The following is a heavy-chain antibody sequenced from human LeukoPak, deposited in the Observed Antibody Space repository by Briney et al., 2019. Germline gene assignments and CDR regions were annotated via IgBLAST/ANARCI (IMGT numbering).Heavy chain of an antibody. Sequence: SETLSLTCAVSGGSISSGGYSWSWIRQPPGKGLEWIGYIYHSGSTYYNPSLKSRVTISVDRSKNPFSLKLSSVTAADTAVYYCARTKVAATHLQFHYWGQGTLVSVFS. CDR2: IYHSGST. J-gene: IGHJ4*02. V-gene: IGHV4-30-2*01. CDR3: ARTKVAATHLQFHY. CDR1: GGSISSGGYS. D-gene: IGHD2-15*01.